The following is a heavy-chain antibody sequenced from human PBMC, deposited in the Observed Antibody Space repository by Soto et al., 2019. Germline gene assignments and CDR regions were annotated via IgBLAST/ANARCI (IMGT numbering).Heavy chain of an antibody. CDR3: ARDYYGSGRFDY. CDR1: GFTFSSYS. CDR2: ISSSSSYI. D-gene: IGHD3-10*01. J-gene: IGHJ4*02. Sequence: EVQLVESGGGLVKPGGSLRLSCAASGFTFSSYSMNWVRQAPGKGLEWVSSISSSSSYIYYEDSVKGRFTISRDNPKNSLDLQMNTLRAKDTAVYYCARDYYGSGRFDYWGQGTLVTVSS. V-gene: IGHV3-21*01.